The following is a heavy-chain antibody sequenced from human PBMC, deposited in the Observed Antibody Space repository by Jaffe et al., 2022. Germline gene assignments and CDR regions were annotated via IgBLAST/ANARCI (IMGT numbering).Heavy chain of an antibody. J-gene: IGHJ3*02. CDR3: ARRFGEGAFDI. CDR2: IYTSGST. D-gene: IGHD3-16*01. V-gene: IGHV4-61*02. CDR1: GGSISSGSYY. Sequence: QVQLQESGPGLVKPSQTLSLTCTVSGGSISSGSYYWSWIRQPAGKGLEWIGRIYTSGSTNYNPSLKSRVTISVDTSKNQFSLKLSSVTAADTAVYYCARRFGEGAFDIWGQGTMVTVSS.